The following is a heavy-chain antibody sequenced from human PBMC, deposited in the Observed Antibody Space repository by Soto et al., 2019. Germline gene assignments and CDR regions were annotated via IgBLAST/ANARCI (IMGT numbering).Heavy chain of an antibody. CDR2: IYYSWST. CDR3: ARIKLGYCSSNSCLNDFDI. Sequence: SETLSLTCTVSVGSISSGYYYLSWILHPPGKGLEWIGYIYYSWSTYYNPSLKSRVTISVDKSKNQFSLKLSSVTAADTAVYYCARIKLGYCSSNSCLNDFDIWGQGTTVTVSS. CDR1: VGSISSGYYY. D-gene: IGHD2-2*01. V-gene: IGHV4-30-4*01. J-gene: IGHJ3*02.